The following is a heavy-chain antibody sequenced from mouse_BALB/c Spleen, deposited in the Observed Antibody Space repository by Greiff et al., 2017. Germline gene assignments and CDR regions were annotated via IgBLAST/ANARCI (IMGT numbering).Heavy chain of an antibody. D-gene: IGHD3-3*01. V-gene: IGHV5-4*02. Sequence: EVQVVESGGGLVKPGGSLKLSCAASGFTFSDYYMYWVRQTPEKRLEWVATISDGGSYTYYPDSVKGRFTISRDNAKNNLYLQMSSPKSEDTAMYYCARGGPRYFDVWGAGTTVTVSS. CDR1: GFTFSDYY. J-gene: IGHJ1*01. CDR3: ARGGPRYFDV. CDR2: ISDGGSYT.